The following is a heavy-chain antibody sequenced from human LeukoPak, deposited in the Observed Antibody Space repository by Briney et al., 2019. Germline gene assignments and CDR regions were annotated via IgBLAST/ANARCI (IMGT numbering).Heavy chain of an antibody. D-gene: IGHD3-10*01. Sequence: PGGSLRLSCAASGFIFSSYAMSWVRQAPGKGLEWVSAISGSGGSTYYADSVKGRFTISRDNSKNTLYLQMNSLRAEDTAVYYCAKGSIRGVIITALDYWGQGTLVTVSS. V-gene: IGHV3-23*01. CDR2: ISGSGGST. CDR1: GFIFSSYA. J-gene: IGHJ4*02. CDR3: AKGSIRGVIITALDY.